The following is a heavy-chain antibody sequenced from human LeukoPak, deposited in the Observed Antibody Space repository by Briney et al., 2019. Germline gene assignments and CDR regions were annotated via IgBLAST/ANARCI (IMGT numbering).Heavy chain of an antibody. Sequence: GGSLRLSCAASGFTVSSYYMNWVRQAPGKELEWVSVIYTGGGRYYADSVRGRFTISRDNSKNTLYLQMNSLRADDTAVYYCAKRGGMYPAYYFDYWGQGTLVTVSS. J-gene: IGHJ4*02. CDR2: IYTGGGR. D-gene: IGHD3-16*01. CDR1: GFTVSSYY. V-gene: IGHV3-53*01. CDR3: AKRGGMYPAYYFDY.